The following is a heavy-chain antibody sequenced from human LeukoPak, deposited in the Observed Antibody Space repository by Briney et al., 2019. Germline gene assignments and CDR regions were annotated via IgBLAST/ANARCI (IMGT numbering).Heavy chain of an antibody. V-gene: IGHV1-8*01. Sequence: ASVKVSCKASGYTFTSYDINWVRQATGQGLEWMGWMSPNSGNTGYAQKFQGRVTMTRNTSISTAYMELSSLRSEDTAVYYCARVRVLRYFDWLSKGYYYGMDVWGQGTTVTVSS. CDR2: MSPNSGNT. D-gene: IGHD3-9*01. J-gene: IGHJ6*02. CDR1: GYTFTSYD. CDR3: ARVRVLRYFDWLSKGYYYGMDV.